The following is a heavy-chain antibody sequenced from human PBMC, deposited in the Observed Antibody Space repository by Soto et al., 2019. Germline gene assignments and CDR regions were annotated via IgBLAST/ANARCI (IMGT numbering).Heavy chain of an antibody. CDR1: GFTFSSYA. D-gene: IGHD3-3*01. Sequence: EVQLVESGGGLVKPGGSLRLSCAASGFTFSSYAMSWVRQAPGKGLEWVSAISGSGGSTYYADSVKGRFTISRDNSKNTLYRQMNSLRAEDTAVYYCAKGEKYDFWNGYSDYWGQGTLVTFSS. J-gene: IGHJ4*02. V-gene: IGHV3-23*04. CDR2: ISGSGGST. CDR3: AKGEKYDFWNGYSDY.